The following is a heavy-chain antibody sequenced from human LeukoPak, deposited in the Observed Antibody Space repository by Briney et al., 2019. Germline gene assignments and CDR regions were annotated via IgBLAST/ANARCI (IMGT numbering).Heavy chain of an antibody. V-gene: IGHV3-9*01. D-gene: IGHD3-10*01. CDR2: ISWNSGHK. CDR3: AKDRRPTVSGGYFDL. J-gene: IGHJ2*01. Sequence: GGSLRLSCAASGFTFDDYAMHWVRQAPGKGLEWVSGISWNSGHKGYADSVKGRFTISRDNAKNSLYLRMNGLRAEDTALYYCAKDRRPTVSGGYFDLWGRGTLVIVSS. CDR1: GFTFDDYA.